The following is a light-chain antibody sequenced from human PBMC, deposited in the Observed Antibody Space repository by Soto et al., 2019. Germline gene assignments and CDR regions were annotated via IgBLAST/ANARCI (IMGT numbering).Light chain of an antibody. CDR1: STDFVSYNR. V-gene: IGLV2-18*01. J-gene: IGLJ1*01. CDR3: SLYTSENTYV. CDR2: VAS. Sequence: QSALTQPPSVSGSPGQSVTISCTGTSTDFVSYNRVSWYQQPPGTAPKLIIYVASNRPSGVPDRFSGSKSGNTASLTISGLQAADEADYYCSLYTSENTYVFGTGTKVTVL.